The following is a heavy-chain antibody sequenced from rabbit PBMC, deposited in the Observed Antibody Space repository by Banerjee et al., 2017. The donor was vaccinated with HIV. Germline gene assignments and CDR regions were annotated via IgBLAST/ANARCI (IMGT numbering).Heavy chain of an antibody. CDR1: GFSFSSSYY. D-gene: IGHD4-1*01. V-gene: IGHV1S40*01. Sequence: QSLEESGGDLVKPEGSLTLTCTASGFSFSSSYYMCWVRQAPGKGLEWIACIYTGTDFTYYASWAKGRFTISKTSSTTVTLQMTSLTAADTAAYFCARSDYSSGWGIKLWGQGTLVTVS. CDR3: ARSDYSSGWGIKL. J-gene: IGHJ6*01. CDR2: IYTGTDFT.